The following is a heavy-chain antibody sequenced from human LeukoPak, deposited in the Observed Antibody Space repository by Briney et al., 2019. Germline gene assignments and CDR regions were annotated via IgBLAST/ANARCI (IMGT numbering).Heavy chain of an antibody. Sequence: SETLSLTCAVYGGSFSGYYWSWIRQPPGKGLEWIGEINHSGSTNYNPSLKSRVTISIDTSRNQFSLKVTSVTAADTAVYYCARETPAVRNNCFDPWGQGTLVTVSS. CDR3: ARETPAVRNNCFDP. J-gene: IGHJ5*02. D-gene: IGHD2-2*01. V-gene: IGHV4-34*01. CDR1: GGSFSGYY. CDR2: INHSGST.